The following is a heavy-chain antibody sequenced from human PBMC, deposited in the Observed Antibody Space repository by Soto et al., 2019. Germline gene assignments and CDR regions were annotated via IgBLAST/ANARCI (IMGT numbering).Heavy chain of an antibody. V-gene: IGHV4-4*02. Sequence: SEALSLTCAVSGCSFTSNNWWTWVRQPPGQGLEWIGEIYRTGSTNYNPSLKSRVTISLDKSENQFSLKVTSLTAADTAVYYCASRDPGTSVDYWGQGTLVTVSS. J-gene: IGHJ4*02. CDR2: IYRTGST. CDR3: ASRDPGTSVDY. D-gene: IGHD1-7*01. CDR1: GCSFTSNNW.